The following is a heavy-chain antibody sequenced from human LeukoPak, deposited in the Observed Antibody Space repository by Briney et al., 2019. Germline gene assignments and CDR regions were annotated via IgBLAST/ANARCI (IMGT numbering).Heavy chain of an antibody. CDR2: IYSGGST. D-gene: IGHD3-22*01. Sequence: GGSLRLSCAASGFTVSSNYMSCVRRAPGKGLEWVSVIYSGGSTYYADSVKGRFTISRDNSKNTLYLQMNSLRAEDTAVYYCARDHANYYDSSGFPPVWGQGTLVTVSS. CDR1: GFTVSSNY. CDR3: ARDHANYYDSSGFPPV. V-gene: IGHV3-53*01. J-gene: IGHJ4*02.